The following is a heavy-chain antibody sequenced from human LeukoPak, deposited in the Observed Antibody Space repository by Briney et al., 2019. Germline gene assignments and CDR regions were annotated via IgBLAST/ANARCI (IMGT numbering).Heavy chain of an antibody. J-gene: IGHJ5*02. CDR1: GFTFSSYN. CDR3: ALWGEGNWFDP. Sequence: GGSLRLSCATSGFTFSSYNMNWVRQAPGKGLEWVAVIWYDGNNKYYADSVKGRFTISRDNSKNTLYLQMNSLRAEDTAVYYCALWGEGNWFDPWGQGTLVTVSS. D-gene: IGHD3-16*01. V-gene: IGHV3-33*08. CDR2: IWYDGNNK.